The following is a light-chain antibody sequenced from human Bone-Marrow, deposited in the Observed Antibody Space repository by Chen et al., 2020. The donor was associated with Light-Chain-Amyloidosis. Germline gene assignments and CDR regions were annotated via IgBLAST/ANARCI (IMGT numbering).Light chain of an antibody. CDR3: SSYTITNTLG. J-gene: IGLJ1*01. CDR2: EVT. Sequence: QSALTQPASLSWSPGQSVTIPFTGTTRDVGGENHVSWYQQPPDKAPKLMNYEVTNWPSWVPDRFSGSKSDNTASLTISGLQTEDEADYFCSSYTITNTLGFGSGTRVTVL. V-gene: IGLV2-14*01. CDR1: TRDVGGENH.